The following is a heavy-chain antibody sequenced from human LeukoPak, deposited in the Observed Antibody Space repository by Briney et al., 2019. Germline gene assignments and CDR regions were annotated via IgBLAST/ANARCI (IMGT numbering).Heavy chain of an antibody. CDR2: IYYSGST. D-gene: IGHD2-15*01. J-gene: IGHJ3*02. V-gene: IGHV4-59*12. CDR1: GGSISSYY. CDR3: ARDGVAIDAFDI. Sequence: SETLSLTCTVSGGSISSYYWSWIRQPPGKGLEWIGYIYYSGSTNYNPSLKSRVTISVDRSKNQFSLKLSSVTAADTAVYYCARDGVAIDAFDIWGQGTMVTVSS.